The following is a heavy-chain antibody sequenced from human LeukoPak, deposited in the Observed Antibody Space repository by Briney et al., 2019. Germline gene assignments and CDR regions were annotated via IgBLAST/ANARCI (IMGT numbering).Heavy chain of an antibody. Sequence: ASVKVSCKASGYTFTGYYMHWVRQAPGQGLEWMGWMNPNSGNTGYAQKFQGRVTMTRNTSISTAYMELSSLRSEDTAVYYCARDADEYSGSYYYFDYWGQGTLVTVSS. CDR1: GYTFTGYY. CDR2: MNPNSGNT. V-gene: IGHV1-8*02. J-gene: IGHJ4*02. D-gene: IGHD1-26*01. CDR3: ARDADEYSGSYYYFDY.